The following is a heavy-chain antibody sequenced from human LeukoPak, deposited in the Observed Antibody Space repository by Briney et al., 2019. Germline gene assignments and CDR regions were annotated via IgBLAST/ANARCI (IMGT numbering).Heavy chain of an antibody. CDR1: GFTFEDYA. CDR3: AKDKDSGWSNFDC. D-gene: IGHD6-19*01. CDR2: ITWNSGML. J-gene: IGHJ4*02. V-gene: IGHV3-9*01. Sequence: PGRSLRLSCSASGFTFEDYAMHWVRQVPGKGLEWVSGITWNSGMLAYADSVKGRFTISRDNAKNSLYLQMNSLRAEDTALYYCAKDKDSGWSNFDCWGQGTLVTVSS.